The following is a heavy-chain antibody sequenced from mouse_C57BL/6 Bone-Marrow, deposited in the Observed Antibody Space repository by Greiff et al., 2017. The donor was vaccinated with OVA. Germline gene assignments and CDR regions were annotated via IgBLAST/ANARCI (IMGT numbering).Heavy chain of an antibody. Sequence: QVQLKQSGAELARPGASVKLSCKASGYTFTSYGISWVKQRTGQGLEWIGEIYPRSGNTYYNEKFNGKATLTADKSSSTAYMELRSLTSEDSAVYFCASEDGYFRHWGQGTTLTVSS. CDR1: GYTFTSYG. J-gene: IGHJ2*01. D-gene: IGHD2-3*01. CDR2: IYPRSGNT. CDR3: ASEDGYFRH. V-gene: IGHV1-81*01.